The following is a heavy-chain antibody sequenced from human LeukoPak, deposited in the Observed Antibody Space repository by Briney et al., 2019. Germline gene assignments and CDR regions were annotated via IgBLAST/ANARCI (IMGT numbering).Heavy chain of an antibody. J-gene: IGHJ4*02. Sequence: ASVKVSCKASGYTFTSYGISWVRQAPGQGLEWMGWISAYNGNTNYAQKLQGRVTMTTDTSTSTAYMELRSLRSDDTAVYYCARTNAPYSSGWYGGYWGQGTLVTVSS. V-gene: IGHV1-18*01. D-gene: IGHD6-19*01. CDR2: ISAYNGNT. CDR3: ARTNAPYSSGWYGGY. CDR1: GYTFTSYG.